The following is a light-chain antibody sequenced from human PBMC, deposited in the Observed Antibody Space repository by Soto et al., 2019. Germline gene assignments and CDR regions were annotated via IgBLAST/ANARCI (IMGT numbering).Light chain of an antibody. V-gene: IGKV3-15*01. CDR3: QQYNIWPPYT. CDR2: GAS. CDR1: QRISSN. Sequence: EIVMTQSTATLSVSPGERATLYCKASQRISSNLAWYQQKPGQPPRLLIYGASTRASGIPARFSGSGSGTEFTLTISGLQSEDFALYYCQQYNIWPPYTFGQGNKLEIK. J-gene: IGKJ2*01.